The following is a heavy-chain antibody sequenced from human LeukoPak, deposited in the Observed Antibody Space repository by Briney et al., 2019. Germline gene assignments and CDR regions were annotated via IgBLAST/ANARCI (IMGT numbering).Heavy chain of an antibody. CDR2: INPNSGGT. J-gene: IGHJ4*02. CDR3: ARDTIMLRGVPRGLGY. CDR1: GYTFTSYD. D-gene: IGHD3-10*01. V-gene: IGHV1-2*02. Sequence: ASVKVSCKASGYTFTSYDINWVRQATGQGLEWMGWINPNSGGTNYAQKFQGRVTMTRDTSVTTAYMELSSLRSDDTAVYYCARDTIMLRGVPRGLGYWGQGTLVTVSS.